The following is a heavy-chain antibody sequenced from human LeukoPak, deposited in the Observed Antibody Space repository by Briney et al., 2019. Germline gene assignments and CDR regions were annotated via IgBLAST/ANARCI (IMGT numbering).Heavy chain of an antibody. CDR3: AREADWESPLFDY. CDR2: ISYDGSNK. D-gene: IGHD1-26*01. V-gene: IGHV3-30*04. CDR1: GFTFSSYA. J-gene: IGHJ4*02. Sequence: GGSLRLSCAASGFTFSSYAMHWVRQAQGKGLEWVAVISYDGSNKYYADSVKGRFTISRDNSKNTLYLQMNSLRAEDTAVYYCAREADWESPLFDYWGQGTLVTVSS.